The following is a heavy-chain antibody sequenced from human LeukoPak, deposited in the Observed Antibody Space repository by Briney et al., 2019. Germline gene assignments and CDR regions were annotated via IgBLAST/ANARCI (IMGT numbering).Heavy chain of an antibody. CDR3: AREITGTRLFWFDP. D-gene: IGHD1/OR15-1a*01. V-gene: IGHV4-34*01. CDR1: GGSFSGYY. Sequence: SETLSLTCAVYGGSFSGYYWSWIRQPPGKGLECIGEINNSGSTNYNPSLKSRVTISVDTSKNQFSLKLSSVTAADTAVYYCAREITGTRLFWFDPWGQGTLVTVSS. J-gene: IGHJ5*02. CDR2: INNSGST.